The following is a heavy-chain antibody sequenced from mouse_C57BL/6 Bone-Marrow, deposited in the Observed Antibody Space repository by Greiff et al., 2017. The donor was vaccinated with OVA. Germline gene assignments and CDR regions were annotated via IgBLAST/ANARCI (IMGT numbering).Heavy chain of an antibody. CDR3: ARGSNYGFAY. D-gene: IGHD2-5*01. CDR1: GFTFSDYG. J-gene: IGHJ3*01. V-gene: IGHV5-15*01. Sequence: EVQVVESGGGLVQPGGSLKLSCAASGFTFSDYGMAWVRQAPRKGPAGVAFISNLAYSIYYADTVTGRFTLSRENAKNTLYLEMSSLRSEDTAMYYCARGSNYGFAYWGQGTLVTVSA. CDR2: ISNLAYSI.